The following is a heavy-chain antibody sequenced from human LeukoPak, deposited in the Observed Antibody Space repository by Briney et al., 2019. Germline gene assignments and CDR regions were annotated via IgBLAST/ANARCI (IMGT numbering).Heavy chain of an antibody. CDR3: ARADYDSSGYYADY. Sequence: PGGSLRLSCAASGFTFSSYSMNWVRQAPGKGLEWVSYISSSSSTIYYADSVKGRFTISRDNAKNSLYLQMNSLRAEDTAVYYCARADYDSSGYYADYWGQETLVTVSS. D-gene: IGHD3-22*01. CDR1: GFTFSSYS. CDR2: ISSSSSTI. J-gene: IGHJ4*02. V-gene: IGHV3-48*01.